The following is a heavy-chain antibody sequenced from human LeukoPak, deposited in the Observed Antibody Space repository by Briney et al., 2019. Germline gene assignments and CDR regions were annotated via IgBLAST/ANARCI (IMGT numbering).Heavy chain of an antibody. J-gene: IGHJ4*02. CDR3: ARGGLVRFDY. V-gene: IGHV4-34*01. CDR2: INHSGST. CDR1: GVSFSGYY. D-gene: IGHD6-19*01. Sequence: SETLSLTCAVYGVSFSGYYWSWIRQPPGKGLEWIGEINHSGSTNYNPSLKSRVTISVDTSKNQFSLKLSSVTAADTAVYYCARGGLVRFDYWGQGTLVTVSS.